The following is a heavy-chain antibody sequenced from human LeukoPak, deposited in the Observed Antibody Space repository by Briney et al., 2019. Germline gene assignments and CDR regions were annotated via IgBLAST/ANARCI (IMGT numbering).Heavy chain of an antibody. V-gene: IGHV3-23*01. D-gene: IGHD2-15*01. CDR1: GFPFRNHA. J-gene: IGHJ5*02. CDR3: VREAGYCASVCLKTNWFDP. CDR2: ISNGET. Sequence: PGGSLRLSCAASGFPFRNHAMSWVRQPPGKGLEWVSAISNGETYYADSVRGRFTISRDDSKNMVYLQMNSLRVEDTARYYCVREAGYCASVCLKTNWFDPWGQGTLVTVSS.